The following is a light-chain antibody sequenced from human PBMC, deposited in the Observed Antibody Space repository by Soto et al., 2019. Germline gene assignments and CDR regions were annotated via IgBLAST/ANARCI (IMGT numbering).Light chain of an antibody. V-gene: IGKV1-5*01. J-gene: IGKJ1*01. CDR1: QTISSW. CDR2: DAS. CDR3: QQYNKWPPET. Sequence: DIQMTQSPSTLSGSVGDRVTITCRASQTISSWLAWYQQKPGKAPKLLIYDASSLESGVPSRFSGSGSGTEFTLTISSLQSEDFAVYYCQQYNKWPPETFGQGTKVDI.